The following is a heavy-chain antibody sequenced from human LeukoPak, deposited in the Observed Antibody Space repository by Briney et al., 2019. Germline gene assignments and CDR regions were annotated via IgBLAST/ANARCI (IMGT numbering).Heavy chain of an antibody. CDR1: GGTFSSYA. CDR3: ARASSTSSDYYYYYMDV. D-gene: IGHD2-2*01. J-gene: IGHJ6*03. Sequence: ASVKVSCKASGGTFSSYAISWVRQAPGQGLEWMGGIIPIFGTANYAQKFQGRVTITADESTSTAYMELSSLRSEDTAVYYCARASSTSSDYYYYYMDVWGKGTTVTVSS. V-gene: IGHV1-69*13. CDR2: IIPIFGTA.